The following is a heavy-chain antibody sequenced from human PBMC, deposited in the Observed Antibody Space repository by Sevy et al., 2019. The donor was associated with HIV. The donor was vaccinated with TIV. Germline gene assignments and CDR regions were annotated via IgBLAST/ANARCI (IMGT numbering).Heavy chain of an antibody. CDR3: AREPSSTSHNWFDP. Sequence: ASVKVSCKASGYTFTSYGISWVRQAPGQGLEWMGWISAYNGNTNYAQKLQGRVTMTTDTSTSTAYMELRSLRSDDTAVYYCAREPSSTSHNWFDPWGQGTLVTVSS. V-gene: IGHV1-18*01. CDR2: ISAYNGNT. D-gene: IGHD2-2*01. J-gene: IGHJ5*02. CDR1: GYTFTSYG.